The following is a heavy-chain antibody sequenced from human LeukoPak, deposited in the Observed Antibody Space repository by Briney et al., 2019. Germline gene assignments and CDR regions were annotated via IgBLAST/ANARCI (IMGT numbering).Heavy chain of an antibody. CDR3: ARNREAFDI. Sequence: GGSLRLSCAASGFIFSSYAMHWVRQAPGKGLEWVAVISYDGSNKYYADSVKGRFTISRDNSKNTLYLQMNSLRAEDTAVYYCARNREAFDIWGQGTMVTVSS. V-gene: IGHV3-30-3*01. CDR1: GFIFSSYA. J-gene: IGHJ3*02. CDR2: ISYDGSNK.